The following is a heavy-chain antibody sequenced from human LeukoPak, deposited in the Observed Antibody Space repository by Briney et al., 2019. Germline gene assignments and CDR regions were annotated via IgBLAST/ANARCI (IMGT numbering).Heavy chain of an antibody. CDR3: ARADRLHGGPYLIGP. J-gene: IGHJ5*02. CDR2: INPSSGGT. CDR1: GYSFTYYY. V-gene: IGHV1-2*02. Sequence: GASVKVSCKTSGYSFTYYYMHWVRQAPGQGLEWMGWINPSSGGTSSAQKFQGRVTMTSDTYITTFYMEVRWLTSDDTAVYYCARADRLHGGPYLIGPWGQGTLVTVSS. D-gene: IGHD2-21*01.